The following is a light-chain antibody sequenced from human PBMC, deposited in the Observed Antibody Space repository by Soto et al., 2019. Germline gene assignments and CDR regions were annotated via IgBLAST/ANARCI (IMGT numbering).Light chain of an antibody. CDR2: RNN. J-gene: IGLJ2*01. V-gene: IGLV1-47*01. CDR3: AAWDDSLSGVV. Sequence: QSVLTQQPSASGTPGQRVTISCSGSSSNIGSNYVYWYQQLPGTAPKVLIYRNNQRPSGVPDRFSGSKSGTSTSLAISGLRSEDEADYYCAAWDDSLSGVVFGGGTKLTVL. CDR1: SSNIGSNY.